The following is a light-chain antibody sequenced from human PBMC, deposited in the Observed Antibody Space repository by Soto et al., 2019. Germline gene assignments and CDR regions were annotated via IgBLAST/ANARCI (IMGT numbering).Light chain of an antibody. Sequence: QSVLTQPRSVSGSPGQSVTISCTGTSGDVGGYNYVSWYQQHPGKGPKLMIYGVSERPSGVPDRFSGSKSGNTASLTISGLQAEDEADYYRCSYAGSYTGVFGGGTKLTVL. CDR3: CSYAGSYTGV. CDR1: SGDVGGYNY. CDR2: GVS. V-gene: IGLV2-11*01. J-gene: IGLJ3*02.